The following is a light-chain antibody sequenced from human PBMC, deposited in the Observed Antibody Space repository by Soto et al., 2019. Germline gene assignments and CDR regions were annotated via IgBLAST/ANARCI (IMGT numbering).Light chain of an antibody. CDR1: QSISSW. CDR3: QQYNSYST. CDR2: DAS. Sequence: DIQMTQSPSTLSASVGDRVTITCRASQSISSWLAWYQQKPGKAPKLLIYDASSLQSGVPSRFSGSGSGTEFSLTISSLQPDDFATYYGQQYNSYSTFGQGTKLEI. V-gene: IGKV1-5*01. J-gene: IGKJ2*01.